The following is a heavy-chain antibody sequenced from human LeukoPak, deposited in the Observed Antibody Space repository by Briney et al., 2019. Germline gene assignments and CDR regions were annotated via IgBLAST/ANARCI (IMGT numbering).Heavy chain of an antibody. CDR1: GGSISSYY. D-gene: IGHD6-13*01. CDR2: IYSSGYT. CDR3: ATGGDTSSARGYYAMDV. V-gene: IGHV4-4*07. Sequence: SETLSLTCTVSGGSISSYYWSWIRQPAGKGLEWIGRIYSSGYTNYNPSLKSRVTMSVDTSKNQFSLKVSSVTAADTAVYYCATGGDTSSARGYYAMDVWGQGTTVTVPS. J-gene: IGHJ6*02.